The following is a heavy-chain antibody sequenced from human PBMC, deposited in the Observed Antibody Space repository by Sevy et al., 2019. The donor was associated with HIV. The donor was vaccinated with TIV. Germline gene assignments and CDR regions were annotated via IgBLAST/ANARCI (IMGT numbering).Heavy chain of an antibody. V-gene: IGHV3-23*01. J-gene: IGHJ6*03. D-gene: IGHD4-17*01. CDR3: AKDAFYGDYVKYYYYYMDV. CDR2: ISGSGGST. Sequence: GGSLRLSCAASRFTFSSYAMSWVRQAPGKGLEWVSAISGSGGSTYYADSVKGRFTISRDNSKNTLYLQMNSLRAEDTAVYYCAKDAFYGDYVKYYYYYMDVWGKGTTVTVSS. CDR1: RFTFSSYA.